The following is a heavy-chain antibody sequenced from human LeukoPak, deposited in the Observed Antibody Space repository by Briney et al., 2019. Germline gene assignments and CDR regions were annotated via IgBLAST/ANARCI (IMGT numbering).Heavy chain of an antibody. CDR3: ARGLKYYDILTGYWYYFDY. V-gene: IGHV4-34*01. J-gene: IGHJ4*02. D-gene: IGHD3-9*01. Sequence: SETLSLTCAVYGGSFSGYYSSWIRQPPGKGQEWSGEINHSGSTNYNPSLKSRVTISVDTSKNQFYLKLSSVTAADTAVYYCARGLKYYDILTGYWYYFDYWGQGTLVTVSS. CDR2: INHSGST. CDR1: GGSFSGYY.